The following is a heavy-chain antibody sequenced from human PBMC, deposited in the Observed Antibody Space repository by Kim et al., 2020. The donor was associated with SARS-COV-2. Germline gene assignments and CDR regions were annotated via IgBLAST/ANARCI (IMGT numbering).Heavy chain of an antibody. V-gene: IGHV3-15*07. CDR1: GIPFSNAW. Sequence: GGSLRLSCAVSGIPFSNAWFNWVRQAPGKGPEWVGRIKSKSDGGTADLAAPVKGRFAISRDDSKNTLYLLMNSLRTDDSAVYYFTTVSIRWGQGTLVTVS. CDR2: IKSKSDGGTA. CDR3: TTVSIR. J-gene: IGHJ4*01. D-gene: IGHD2-21*01.